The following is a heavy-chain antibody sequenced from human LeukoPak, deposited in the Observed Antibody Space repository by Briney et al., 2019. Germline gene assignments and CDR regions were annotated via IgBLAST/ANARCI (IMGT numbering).Heavy chain of an antibody. CDR1: GGTFSSYA. J-gene: IGHJ5*02. CDR3: AREPSYSSGWFDP. Sequence: SVKVSCKASGGTFSSYAISWVRQAPGQGLEWMGRIIPIFGTANCAQKFQGRVTITTDESTSTAYMELSSLRSEDTAVYYCAREPSYSSGWFDPWGQGTLVTVSS. V-gene: IGHV1-69*05. CDR2: IIPIFGTA. D-gene: IGHD6-19*01.